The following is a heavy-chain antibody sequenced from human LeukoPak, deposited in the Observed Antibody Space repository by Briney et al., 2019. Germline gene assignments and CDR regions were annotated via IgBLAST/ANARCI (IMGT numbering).Heavy chain of an antibody. CDR1: GFTFSSYE. D-gene: IGHD2-15*01. Sequence: PGGSLRLSCAASGFTFSSYEMNWVRQAPGKGLEWVSYISSSGSTIYYADSVKGRFTISRDNAKNSLYLQMNSLRAEDTAVYYCARDGYCSGGSCYSRFWYYYYMDVWGKGTTVTVSS. CDR2: ISSSGSTI. CDR3: ARDGYCSGGSCYSRFWYYYYMDV. V-gene: IGHV3-48*03. J-gene: IGHJ6*03.